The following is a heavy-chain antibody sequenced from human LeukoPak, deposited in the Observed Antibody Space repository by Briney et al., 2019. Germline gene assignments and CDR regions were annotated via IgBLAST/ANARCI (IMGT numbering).Heavy chain of an antibody. J-gene: IGHJ6*04. CDR3: ARGDDYVWGSYRYTIQVAAPYYYYYGMDV. V-gene: IGHV1-69*06. D-gene: IGHD3-16*02. CDR1: GGTFSSYA. CDR2: IIPIFGTA. Sequence: SVKVSCKASGGTFSSYAISWVRQAPGQGLEWMGGIIPIFGTANYAQKFQGRVTITADKSTSTAYMELSSLRSEDTAVYYCARGDDYVWGSYRYTIQVAAPYYYYYGMDVWGKGTTVTVSS.